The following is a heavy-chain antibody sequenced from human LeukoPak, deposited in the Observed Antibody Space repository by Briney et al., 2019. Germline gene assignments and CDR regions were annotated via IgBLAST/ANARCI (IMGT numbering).Heavy chain of an antibody. V-gene: IGHV1-46*01. D-gene: IGHD3-22*01. J-gene: IGHJ4*02. CDR3: AKDGYYYDSSGYYYVEYYFDY. CDR2: INPSGGST. CDR1: GYTFTIYY. Sequence: ASVKVSCTASGYTFTIYYMHWVRQAPGQGLEWMGIINPSGGSTSYAQKFQGRVTMTRDTSTSTVYMELSSLRSEDTAVYYCAKDGYYYDSSGYYYVEYYFDYWGQGTLVTVSS.